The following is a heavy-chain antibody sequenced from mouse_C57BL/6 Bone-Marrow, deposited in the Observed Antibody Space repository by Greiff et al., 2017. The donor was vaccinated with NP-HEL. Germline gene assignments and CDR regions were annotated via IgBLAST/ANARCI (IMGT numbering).Heavy chain of an antibody. Sequence: QVQLQQSGAELVKPGASVKMSCKASGYTFTSYWITWVKQRPGQGLEWIGDIYPGSGSTNYNEKFKSKATLTVDTSSSTAYMQLSSLTSEDSAVYYCAREDYYSNYVSWFAYWGQGTLVTVSA. D-gene: IGHD2-5*01. V-gene: IGHV1-55*01. CDR1: GYTFTSYW. J-gene: IGHJ3*01. CDR2: IYPGSGST. CDR3: AREDYYSNYVSWFAY.